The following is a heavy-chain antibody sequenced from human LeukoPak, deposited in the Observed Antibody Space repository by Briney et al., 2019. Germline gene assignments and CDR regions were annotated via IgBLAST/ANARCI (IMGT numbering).Heavy chain of an antibody. CDR2: ISAYNGNT. CDR1: GFTFNTYG. D-gene: IGHD5-18*01. CDR3: AREERGYSGDY. J-gene: IGHJ4*02. Sequence: ASVKVSCKTSGFTFNTYGVTWVRQAPGQGLEWMGWISAYNGNTNYAQKLQDRVTMTTDTATSTAYMELRSLRSDDTAMYYCAREERGYSGDYWGQGTLVTVSS. V-gene: IGHV1-18*01.